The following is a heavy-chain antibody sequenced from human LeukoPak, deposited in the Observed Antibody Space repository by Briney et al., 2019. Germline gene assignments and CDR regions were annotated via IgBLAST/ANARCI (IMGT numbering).Heavy chain of an antibody. Sequence: GASVKVSCKAAGYTFTGHYMHWVRQAPGQGLEWMGWINPNSGGTRYAQKFQGRVTLTRDTSISTAYMELSRLRCDATAVYYCARSYDFWSGPPFDPWGQGTLVTVSS. CDR2: INPNSGGT. CDR3: ARSYDFWSGPPFDP. D-gene: IGHD3-3*01. J-gene: IGHJ5*02. V-gene: IGHV1-2*02. CDR1: GYTFTGHY.